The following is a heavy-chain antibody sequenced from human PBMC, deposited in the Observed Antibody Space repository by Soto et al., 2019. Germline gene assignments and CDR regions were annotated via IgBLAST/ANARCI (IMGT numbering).Heavy chain of an antibody. J-gene: IGHJ6*02. CDR2: IYYSGST. V-gene: IGHV4-30-4*08. Sequence: SETLSHTCTVAEGSSSSSGDYLGWIRKPPGRGLEWIGYIYYSGSTHYNPSLESRASISMDTSKKQFYLNLRSVTAADTAVYYCARAPDAVSYYDYYGFDVWGQGTTLTVSS. CDR1: EGSSSSSGDY. CDR3: ARAPDAVSYYDYYGFDV. D-gene: IGHD6-19*01.